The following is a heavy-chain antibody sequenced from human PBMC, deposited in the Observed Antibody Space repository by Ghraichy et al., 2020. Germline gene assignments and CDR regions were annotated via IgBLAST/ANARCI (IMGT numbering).Heavy chain of an antibody. CDR2: IYYSGST. CDR1: GGSISSSSYY. D-gene: IGHD4-17*01. J-gene: IGHJ6*02. CDR3: ARVITVTTFYYYYYGMDV. Sequence: SETLSLTCTVSGGSISSSSYYWGWIRQPPRKGLEWIGSIYYSGSTYYNPSLKSRVTISVDTSKNQFSLKLSSVTAADTAVYYCARVITVTTFYYYYYGMDVWGQGTTVTVSS. V-gene: IGHV4-39*07.